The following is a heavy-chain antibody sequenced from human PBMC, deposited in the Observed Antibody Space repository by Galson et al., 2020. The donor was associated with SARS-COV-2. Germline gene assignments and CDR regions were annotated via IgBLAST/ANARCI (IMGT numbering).Heavy chain of an antibody. CDR3: SKRDDSSGYPYYFDY. V-gene: IGHV3-23*01. J-gene: IGHJ4*02. CDR2: IGCSGGRT. CDR1: GFTFSNYA. Sequence: GESLKISCAASGFTFSNYAMSWVRQAPGKGLEWVSAIGCSGGRTYYADSVKGRFTISRDNSKNTLYLQMNSQRAEDTAVYYCSKRDDSSGYPYYFDYWGQGTLVTVSS. D-gene: IGHD3-22*01.